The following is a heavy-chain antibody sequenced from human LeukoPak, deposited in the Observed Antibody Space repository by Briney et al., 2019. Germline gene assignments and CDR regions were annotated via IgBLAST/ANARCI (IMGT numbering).Heavy chain of an antibody. Sequence: PGRSLRLSCAASGFTFSSYGMHWVRQAPGKGLEWVAVISYDGSNKYYADSVKGRFTISRDNAKNSLYLQMNSLRAEDTAVYYCSKLGNDVFDYWGQGTLVTVSS. CDR1: GFTFSSYG. V-gene: IGHV3-30*18. J-gene: IGHJ4*02. CDR3: SKLGNDVFDY. D-gene: IGHD1-1*01. CDR2: ISYDGSNK.